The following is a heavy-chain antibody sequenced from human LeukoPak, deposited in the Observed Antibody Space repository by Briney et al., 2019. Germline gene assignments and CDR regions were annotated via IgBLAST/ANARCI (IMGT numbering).Heavy chain of an antibody. CDR1: GFTFSNYA. CDR3: AKGDGGSSSWYDFYFYGVDV. D-gene: IGHD6-13*01. V-gene: IGHV3-30*18. Sequence: GGSLRLSCVVSGFTFSNYAMHWVRQAPGKGLEWVAVISNDGSKRHYADAVKGRLSISRDNSKNALSLQFNSLRGGDTAVYYCAKGDGGSSSWYDFYFYGVDVWGKGTAVTVSS. CDR2: ISNDGSKR. J-gene: IGHJ6*04.